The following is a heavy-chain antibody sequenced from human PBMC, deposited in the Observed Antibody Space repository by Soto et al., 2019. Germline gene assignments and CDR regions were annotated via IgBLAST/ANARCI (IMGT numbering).Heavy chain of an antibody. J-gene: IGHJ6*02. CDR1: GGSISSGGYS. D-gene: IGHD2-15*01. CDR3: ARAPSATDSYYYGMDV. Sequence: QLQLQESGSGLVKPSQTLSLTCAVSGGSISSGGYSWSWIRQPPGKGLEWIGYIYHSGSTYYNPSLKRRVTISVDRSKNQFSLKLSSVTAADTAVYYCARAPSATDSYYYGMDVWGQGTTVTVSS. V-gene: IGHV4-30-2*01. CDR2: IYHSGST.